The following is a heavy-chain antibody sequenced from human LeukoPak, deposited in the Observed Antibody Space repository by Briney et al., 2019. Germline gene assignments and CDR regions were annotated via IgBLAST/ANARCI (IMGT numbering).Heavy chain of an antibody. J-gene: IGHJ4*02. CDR3: ARIAPGSQPNHPSYDY. D-gene: IGHD1-14*01. CDR2: ISSSSTFI. CDR1: GFPFSTYS. Sequence: GGSLRLSCAASGFPFSTYSMNWVRQAPGKGLEWVSYISSSSTFIYYAESVRGRFTISRDNAKNSLYLQMNSLSDEDTAVYYCARIAPGSQPNHPSYDYWGQGTLVTVSS. V-gene: IGHV3-48*02.